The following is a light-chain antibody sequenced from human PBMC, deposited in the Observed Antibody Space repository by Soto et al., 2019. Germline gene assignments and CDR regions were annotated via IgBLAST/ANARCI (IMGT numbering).Light chain of an antibody. CDR1: QGIRND. CDR2: AAY. CDR3: QKYGSSPLWT. J-gene: IGKJ1*01. Sequence: AIQITQSPSSLSASVGDRVTITCRASQGIRNDLGWYQQKPGKAPKLMIYAAYSLQSGVPSRFRGSGSGTDFTLTIRRLQTEDLAVYYGQKYGSSPLWTVGNGPKVDIK. V-gene: IGKV1-6*01.